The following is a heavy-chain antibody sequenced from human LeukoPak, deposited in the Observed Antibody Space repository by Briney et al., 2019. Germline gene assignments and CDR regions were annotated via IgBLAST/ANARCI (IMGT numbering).Heavy chain of an antibody. CDR3: ASSPLPGDSSGYYYFDY. Sequence: WETLSLTCAVYGGSFSGYYWSWIREPPGKGVEWIGEINHSGSTNYNPSLKSRVTISVDTSKNQFSLKLSSVTAADTAVYYCASSPLPGDSSGYYYFDYWGQGTLVTVSS. CDR1: GGSFSGYY. CDR2: INHSGST. V-gene: IGHV4-34*01. J-gene: IGHJ4*02. D-gene: IGHD3-22*01.